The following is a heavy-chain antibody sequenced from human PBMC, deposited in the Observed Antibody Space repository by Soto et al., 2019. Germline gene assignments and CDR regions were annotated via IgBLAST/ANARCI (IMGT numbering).Heavy chain of an antibody. V-gene: IGHV4-38-2*02. CDR1: GYSVNSDHY. CDR2: IYPTLST. J-gene: IGHJ4*02. Sequence: SETLSVTCTVSGYSVNSDHYWGCIRQPPGKGLEWIGIIYPTLSTYYNPFIVIRVAISINVFKNQFSLTLTSLTASDTAMYYCAKNVYYVSGKIILFVFWGQGTLFTVSS. D-gene: IGHD3-10*01. CDR3: AKNVYYVSGKIILFVF.